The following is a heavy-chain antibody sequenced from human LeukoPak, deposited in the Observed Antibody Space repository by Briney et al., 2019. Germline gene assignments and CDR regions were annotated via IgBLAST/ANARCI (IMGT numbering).Heavy chain of an antibody. V-gene: IGHV1-2*02. D-gene: IGHD2-2*01. Sequence: GASVKVSXKASGYTFTGYYMHWVRQAPGQGLEWMGWINPNSGGTNYAQKFQGRVTMTRDTSISTAYMELSRLRSDDTAVYYCARARVPAAIGFDPWGQGTLVTVSS. J-gene: IGHJ5*02. CDR1: GYTFTGYY. CDR3: ARARVPAAIGFDP. CDR2: INPNSGGT.